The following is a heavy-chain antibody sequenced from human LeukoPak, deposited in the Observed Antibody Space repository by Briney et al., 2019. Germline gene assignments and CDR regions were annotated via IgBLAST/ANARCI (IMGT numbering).Heavy chain of an antibody. CDR2: INPNSGGT. CDR1: GYTFTGYY. J-gene: IGHJ3*02. CDR3: ARFPRRITMIVVAYAFDI. D-gene: IGHD3-22*01. Sequence: ASVRVSCKASGYTFTGYYMHWVRQAPGQGLEWMGWINPNSGGTNYAQKFQGRVTMTRDTSISTAYMELSRLRSDDTAVYYCARFPRRITMIVVAYAFDIWGQGTMVTVSS. V-gene: IGHV1-2*02.